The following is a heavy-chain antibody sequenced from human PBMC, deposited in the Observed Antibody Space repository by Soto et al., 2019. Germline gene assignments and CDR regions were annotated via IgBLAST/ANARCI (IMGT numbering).Heavy chain of an antibody. Sequence: EVQLVESGGGLIQPGGSLRLSCAVSGFTVSNNYMSWVRQAPGKGLEGVSVIYSGGYTAYGDSVKGRFTISRDNSKNTLILKIKSVRAAASGGYYWSPSPGGGGYWGQGTLVTVSS. V-gene: IGHV3-53*01. D-gene: IGHD3-10*01. CDR1: GFTVSNNY. J-gene: IGHJ4*02. CDR3: SPSPGGGGY. CDR2: IYSGGYT.